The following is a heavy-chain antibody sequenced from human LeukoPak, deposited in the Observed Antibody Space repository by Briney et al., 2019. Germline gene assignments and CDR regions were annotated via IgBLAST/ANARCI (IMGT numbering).Heavy chain of an antibody. V-gene: IGHV4-39*01. Sequence: SETLSLTCTVSGASVSGSPYYWGWLRQPPGKGLEWIGSIYSSGSTYYNASLQSRVTISIETSKNQISLRLTSVTAADTAIYYCAKSGGYGLDYWGQGTLVTVSS. CDR3: AKSGGYGLDY. D-gene: IGHD1-26*01. CDR2: IYSSGST. J-gene: IGHJ4*02. CDR1: GASVSGSPYY.